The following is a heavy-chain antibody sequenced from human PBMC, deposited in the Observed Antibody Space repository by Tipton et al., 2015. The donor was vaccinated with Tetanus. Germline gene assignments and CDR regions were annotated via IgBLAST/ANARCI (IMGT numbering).Heavy chain of an antibody. CDR2: SIPLLGIA. Sequence: QLVQSGAEVKKPGSSVKVSCKASGGTFSSYAISWVRQAPGQRLEWMGRSIPLLGIANNAQKFQGRLTITADKSTTTVYMELSSLTSEDTAVYYCARDSQSSFDRWGQGTLVTVSS. CDR1: GGTFSSYA. CDR3: ARDSQSSFDR. J-gene: IGHJ4*02. V-gene: IGHV1-69*09.